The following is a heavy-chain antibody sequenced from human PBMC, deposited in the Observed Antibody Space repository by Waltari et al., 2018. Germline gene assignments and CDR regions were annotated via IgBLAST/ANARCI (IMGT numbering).Heavy chain of an antibody. V-gene: IGHV1-69*08. J-gene: IGHJ6*02. CDR3: ARPRARHNYYYGMDV. CDR2: IIPIFGTA. D-gene: IGHD6-6*01. Sequence: QVQLVQSGAEVKKPGSSVKVSCKASGGTFSSYAIRWVRQAPGQGLEWMGRIIPIFGTANYAQKFQGRVTINADKSTSTAYMELSSLRSEDTAVYYCARPRARHNYYYGMDVWGQGTTVTVSS. CDR1: GGTFSSYA.